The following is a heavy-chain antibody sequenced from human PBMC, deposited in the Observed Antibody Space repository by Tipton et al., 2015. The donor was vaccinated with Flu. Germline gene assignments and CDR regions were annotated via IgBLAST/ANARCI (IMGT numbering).Heavy chain of an antibody. CDR3: ARGPLPDSNWYNGMDV. V-gene: IGHV3-13*01. Sequence: SLRLSCAASGFTFSSYDMHWVRQATGKGLEWVSAIGSAGDAYYLDSVKGRFTISRDNAKNSLYLQMNSLRVGDTAVYYCARGPLPDSNWYNGMDVWGQGTTVTVS. CDR2: IGSAGDA. J-gene: IGHJ6*02. CDR1: GFTFSSYD. D-gene: IGHD6-13*01.